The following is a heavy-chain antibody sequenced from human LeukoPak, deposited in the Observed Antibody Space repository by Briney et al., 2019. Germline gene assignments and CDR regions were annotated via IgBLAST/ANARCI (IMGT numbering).Heavy chain of an antibody. CDR2: ISAYNGNT. Sequence: GASVKVSCKASGGTFSSYAISWVRQAPGQGLEWMGWISAYNGNTNYAQKLQGRVTMTTDTSTSTAYMELRSLRSDDTAVYYCATGYYYYYMDVWGKGTTVTVSS. J-gene: IGHJ6*03. V-gene: IGHV1-18*01. CDR3: ATGYYYYYMDV. CDR1: GGTFSSYA.